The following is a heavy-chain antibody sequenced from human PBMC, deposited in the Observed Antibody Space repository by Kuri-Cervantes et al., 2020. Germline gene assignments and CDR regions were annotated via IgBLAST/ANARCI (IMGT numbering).Heavy chain of an antibody. V-gene: IGHV1-18*01. CDR1: CYTFTSYG. D-gene: IGHD3-16*01. J-gene: IGHJ4*02. CDR2: ISAYNGNT. CDR3: ANRRMGGTLDY. Sequence: ASVKVSCKASCYTFTSYGISWVRQAPGQGLEWMGWISAYNGNTNYAQKLQGRVTMTTDTFTSTAYMELRSLRSEDTAVYYCANRRMGGTLDYWGQGTLVTVSS.